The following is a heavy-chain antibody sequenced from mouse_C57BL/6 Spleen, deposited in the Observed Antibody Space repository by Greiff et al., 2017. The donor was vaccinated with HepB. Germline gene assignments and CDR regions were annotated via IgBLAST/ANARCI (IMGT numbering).Heavy chain of an antibody. CDR1: GYTFTSYW. V-gene: IGHV1-69*01. Sequence: QVQLQQPGAELVMPGASVKLSCKASGYTFTSYWMHWVKQRPGQGLEWIGEIDPSDSYTNYNQKFKGKSTLTVDKSSSTAYMQLSSLTSEDSAVYYCARGDGYPLRYFDVWGTGTTVTVSS. CDR2: IDPSDSYT. D-gene: IGHD2-3*01. CDR3: ARGDGYPLRYFDV. J-gene: IGHJ1*03.